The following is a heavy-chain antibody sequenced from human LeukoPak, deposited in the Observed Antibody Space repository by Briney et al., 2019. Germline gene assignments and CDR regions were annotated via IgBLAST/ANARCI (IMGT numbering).Heavy chain of an antibody. V-gene: IGHV3-7*01. J-gene: IGHJ4*02. D-gene: IGHD1-26*01. CDR1: GFTFSSYW. Sequence: GGSLRLSCAASGFTFSSYWMSWVRQAPGKGLEWVANIKQDGGEQNYVDSVKGRFTISRDNAKNSLYLQMNSLRAEDTALYYCARDKVVGATNFDFWGQGTLVTVSS. CDR2: IKQDGGEQ. CDR3: ARDKVVGATNFDF.